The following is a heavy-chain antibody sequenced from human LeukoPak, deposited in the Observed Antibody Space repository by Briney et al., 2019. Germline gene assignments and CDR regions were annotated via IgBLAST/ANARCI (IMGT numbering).Heavy chain of an antibody. CDR2: INSDGSST. J-gene: IGHJ4*02. D-gene: IGHD5-24*01. V-gene: IGHV3-74*01. CDR3: ARGEMATTYFDY. Sequence: GGSLRLSCAASGFTFSSYWMHWVRQAPGKGLVWVSRINSDGSSTSYADSVKGRFTISRDNAKNTLYLQTNSLRAEDTAVYYCARGEMATTYFDYWGQGTLVTVSS. CDR1: GFTFSSYW.